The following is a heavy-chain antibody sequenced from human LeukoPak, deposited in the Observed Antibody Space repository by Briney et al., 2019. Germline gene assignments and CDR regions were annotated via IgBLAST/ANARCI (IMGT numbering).Heavy chain of an antibody. CDR3: ARARISSGWYLTDFDY. CDR2: ISGSGGST. CDR1: GFTFSSYA. J-gene: IGHJ4*02. Sequence: GGSLRLSCAASGFTFSSYAMSWVRQAPGKGLEWVSAISGSGGSTYYADSVKGRFTISRDNSKNTLYLQMNSLRAEDTAVYYRARARISSGWYLTDFDYWGQGTLVTVSS. V-gene: IGHV3-23*01. D-gene: IGHD6-19*01.